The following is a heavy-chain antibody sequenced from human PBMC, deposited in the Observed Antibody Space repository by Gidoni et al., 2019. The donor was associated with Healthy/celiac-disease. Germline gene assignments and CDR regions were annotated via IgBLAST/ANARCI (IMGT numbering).Heavy chain of an antibody. D-gene: IGHD4-17*01. CDR3: ARSNGDYGGAFDI. CDR1: GFTFSSYA. J-gene: IGHJ3*02. Sequence: QVQLVESGGGVVQPGRSLRLSCAASGFTFSSYAMHWVRQAPGKGLEWVAVISYDGSNKYYADYVKGRFTISRDNSKNTLYLQMNRLRAEDTAVYYCARSNGDYGGAFDIWGQGTMVTVSS. CDR2: ISYDGSNK. V-gene: IGHV3-30*04.